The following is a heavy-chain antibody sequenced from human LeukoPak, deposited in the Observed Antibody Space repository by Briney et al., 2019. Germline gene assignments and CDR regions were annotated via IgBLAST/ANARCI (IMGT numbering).Heavy chain of an antibody. D-gene: IGHD1-26*01. V-gene: IGHV1-69*05. Sequence: SVKVSCKASGGTFSSYAISWVRQAPGQGLEWMGGIIPIFGTANYAQKFQGRVTITTDESTSTAYMELSSLRSEDTAVYYCARGGSYLLGFDYWGQGTLVTVSS. J-gene: IGHJ4*02. CDR3: ARGGSYLLGFDY. CDR1: GGTFSSYA. CDR2: IIPIFGTA.